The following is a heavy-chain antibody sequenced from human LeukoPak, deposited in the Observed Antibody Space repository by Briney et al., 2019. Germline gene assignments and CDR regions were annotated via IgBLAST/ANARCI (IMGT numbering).Heavy chain of an antibody. D-gene: IGHD4-11*01. CDR3: AKSLRAYSNYDAFDI. CDR2: ISGSGGST. V-gene: IGHV3-23*01. Sequence: PGGSLRLSCSASGFTFSSYAMSWVRQAPGKGLEWVSAISGSGGSTYYADSVKGRFTISRDNSKNTLYLQMNSLRAEDTAVYYCAKSLRAYSNYDAFDIWGQGTMVTVSS. CDR1: GFTFSSYA. J-gene: IGHJ3*02.